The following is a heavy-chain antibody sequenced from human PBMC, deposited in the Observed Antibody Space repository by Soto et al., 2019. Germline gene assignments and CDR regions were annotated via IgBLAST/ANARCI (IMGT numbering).Heavy chain of an antibody. D-gene: IGHD3-9*01. CDR2: IYYSGST. Sequence: SETLSLTCTVSGGSISSYYWSWIRQPPGKGLEWIGYIYYSGSTNYNPSLKSRVTISVDTSKNQFSLKLSSVTAADTAVYYCGRTGGYFDWLPPYYFDYWGQGTLVTVSS. CDR1: GGSISSYY. CDR3: GRTGGYFDWLPPYYFDY. J-gene: IGHJ4*02. V-gene: IGHV4-59*08.